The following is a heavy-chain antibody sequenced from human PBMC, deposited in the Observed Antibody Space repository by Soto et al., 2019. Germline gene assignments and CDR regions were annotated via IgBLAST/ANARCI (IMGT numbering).Heavy chain of an antibody. CDR2: IYHSGST. Sequence: QLQLQESGSGLVKPSQTLSLTCAVSGGSISSGGYSWSWIRQPPGKGLEWIGYIYHSGSTYYNPSLKSRVTISVDRSKNQFSLKLSSVTAADTAVYYCARARKLGYDFWSGYYKNHHDAFDIWGQGTMVTVSS. CDR3: ARARKLGYDFWSGYYKNHHDAFDI. CDR1: GGSISSGGYS. J-gene: IGHJ3*02. D-gene: IGHD3-3*01. V-gene: IGHV4-30-2*01.